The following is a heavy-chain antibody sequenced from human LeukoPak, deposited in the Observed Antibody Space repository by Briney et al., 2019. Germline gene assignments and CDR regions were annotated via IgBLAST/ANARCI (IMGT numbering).Heavy chain of an antibody. Sequence: ASVKVSCKASGYSFTGYYIHWVRQAPGQGLEWRGWINPNSGGTNYAQKFQGRVTMTRDTSMSTAYLELSSLRSDDTAVYHCARGVTNGDYGRMFDPWGQGTLVTVSS. CDR1: GYSFTGYY. CDR3: ARGVTNGDYGRMFDP. CDR2: INPNSGGT. V-gene: IGHV1-2*02. J-gene: IGHJ5*02. D-gene: IGHD4-17*01.